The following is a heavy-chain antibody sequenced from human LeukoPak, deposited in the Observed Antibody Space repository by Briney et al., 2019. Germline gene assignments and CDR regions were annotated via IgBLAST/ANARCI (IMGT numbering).Heavy chain of an antibody. Sequence: GGSLRLSCAASGFTFSSYWMNWARQAPGKGLEWVASINHNGNVNYYVDSVKGRFTISRDNAKNSLYLQMNSLRAEDTAVYYCARVTRGTRITIFGVGNYYYYYGMDVWGQGTTVTVSS. CDR2: INHNGNVN. J-gene: IGHJ6*02. CDR1: GFTFSSYW. CDR3: ARVTRGTRITIFGVGNYYYYYGMDV. V-gene: IGHV3-7*03. D-gene: IGHD3-3*01.